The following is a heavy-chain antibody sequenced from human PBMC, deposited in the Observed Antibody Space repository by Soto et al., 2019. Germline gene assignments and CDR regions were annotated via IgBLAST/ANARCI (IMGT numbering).Heavy chain of an antibody. V-gene: IGHV3-13*01. CDR1: GFTFSSYD. Sequence: GSLRLSCAASGFTFSSYDMHWVRQATGKGLEWVSAIGTAGDTYYPGSVKGRFTISRENAKNSLYLQMNSLRAGDTAVYYCARGYHCSGGSCYSGLDYWGQGTLVTVSS. D-gene: IGHD2-15*01. CDR2: IGTAGDT. CDR3: ARGYHCSGGSCYSGLDY. J-gene: IGHJ4*02.